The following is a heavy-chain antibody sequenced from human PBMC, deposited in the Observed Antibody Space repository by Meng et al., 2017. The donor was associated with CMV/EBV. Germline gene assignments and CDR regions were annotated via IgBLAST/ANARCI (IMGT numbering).Heavy chain of an antibody. D-gene: IGHD2-21*02. J-gene: IGHJ4*02. V-gene: IGHV1-18*01. Sequence: QVQLVQAGAEVKKPWASVKVSCKASGYTFSSYGISWVRQAPGQGLEWMGWISGYNGQTKYAQKFQGRVTMTTDTPTSTAYMELRSLRSDDTAVYYCARAPIFSGGDCSHWGQGTLVTVSS. CDR3: ARAPIFSGGDCSH. CDR2: ISGYNGQT. CDR1: GYTFSSYG.